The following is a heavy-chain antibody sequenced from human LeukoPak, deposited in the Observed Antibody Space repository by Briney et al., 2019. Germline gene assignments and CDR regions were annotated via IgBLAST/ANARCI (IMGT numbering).Heavy chain of an antibody. J-gene: IGHJ6*04. CDR3: ARDSYGSGSVSRGMDV. Sequence: PGGSLGLSCAASGFTFSSYSMNWVRQAPGKGLEWVSSISSSSSYIYYADSVKGRFTISRDNAKNSLYLQMNSLRAEDTAVYYCARDSYGSGSVSRGMDVWGKGTTVTVSS. V-gene: IGHV3-21*01. CDR1: GFTFSSYS. D-gene: IGHD3-10*01. CDR2: ISSSSSYI.